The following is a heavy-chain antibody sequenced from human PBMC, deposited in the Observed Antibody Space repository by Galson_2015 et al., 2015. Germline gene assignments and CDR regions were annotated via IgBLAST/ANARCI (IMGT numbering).Heavy chain of an antibody. V-gene: IGHV1-46*01. J-gene: IGHJ1*01. CDR1: GYAFTDYY. D-gene: IGHD5-24*01. CDR2: INPDGGST. CDR3: TRAVDQDFQN. Sequence: SCKASGYAFTDYYMHWVRQAPGQGLEWMGIINPDGGSTNYTQKFQDRITMTRDTSTSTVYMELSSLTSEDTAIYYCTRAVDQDFQNWGQGTLVTVSS.